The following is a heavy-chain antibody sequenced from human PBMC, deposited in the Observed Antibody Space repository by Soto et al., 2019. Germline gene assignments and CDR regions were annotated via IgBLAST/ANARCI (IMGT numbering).Heavy chain of an antibody. V-gene: IGHV1-8*01. CDR1: GYTFTSYD. Sequence: ASVKVSCKASGYTFTSYDINWVRQATGQGLEWMGWMNPNSGNTGYAQKFQGRVTMTRNTSISTAYMELSSLRSEDTAVYYCASSGEFDYVLGSYPSSYWGQGTLVTVSS. J-gene: IGHJ4*02. D-gene: IGHD3-16*02. CDR3: ASSGEFDYVLGSYPSSY. CDR2: MNPNSGNT.